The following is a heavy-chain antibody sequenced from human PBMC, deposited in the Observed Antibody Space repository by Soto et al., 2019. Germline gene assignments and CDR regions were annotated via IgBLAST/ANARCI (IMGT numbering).Heavy chain of an antibody. J-gene: IGHJ4*02. V-gene: IGHV5-51*01. CDR2: IYPDDSDT. CDR3: AVRDVDIVATIYY. D-gene: IGHD5-12*01. CDR1: GFNFPTFW. Sequence: PGESLKISCKHSGFNFPTFWIAWVRQMPGKGLEWMGTIYPDDSDTRYSPSFQGQVTISADKSIQTAYLQWGSLKASDSALYYCAVRDVDIVATIYYWGQGTLVTVSS.